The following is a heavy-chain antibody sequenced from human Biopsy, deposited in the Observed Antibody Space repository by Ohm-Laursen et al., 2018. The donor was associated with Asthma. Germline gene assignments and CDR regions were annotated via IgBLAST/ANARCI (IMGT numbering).Heavy chain of an antibody. V-gene: IGHV3-9*01. Sequence: SLRLSCAASGFKFDEYTMHWVRQAPGKGLEWVLGISWNSATIGYADSVEGRFTISRDNAKNSVFLHMDSLRPEDTAFYYCTKVRSDWVITESFDYWGQGVLVTVSS. CDR1: GFKFDEYT. D-gene: IGHD3-22*01. CDR3: TKVRSDWVITESFDY. CDR2: ISWNSATI. J-gene: IGHJ4*02.